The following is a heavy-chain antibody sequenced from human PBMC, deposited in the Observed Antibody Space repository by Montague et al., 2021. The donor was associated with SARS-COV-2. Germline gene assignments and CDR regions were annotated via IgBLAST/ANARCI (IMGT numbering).Heavy chain of an antibody. CDR1: GDSTSCPNCY. CDR3: ARHRNYGDHSLDNWFHA. V-gene: IGHV4-39*01. D-gene: IGHD4-17*01. CDR2: IYKSGTT. Sequence: SETLSLTCTVSGDSTSCPNCYWDWIRQAPGKGLDWIGTIYKSGTTQYNPSLKSRLNISIDTSKNQFSLKLTSVTAADTAVYYCARHRNYGDHSLDNWFHAWGQGTLVTVSS. J-gene: IGHJ5*02.